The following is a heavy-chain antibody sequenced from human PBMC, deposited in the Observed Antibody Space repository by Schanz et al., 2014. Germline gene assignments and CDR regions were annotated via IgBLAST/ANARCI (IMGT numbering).Heavy chain of an antibody. CDR2: MSHSGGVI. J-gene: IGHJ4*02. Sequence: QMQLVESGGGLVKPGGSLRLSCVASGFSFSDSFMSWIRQTPEKGLEWIAFMSHSGGVIYYAESVRGRFFISRDNSKNTLFLQMNSLRAEDTAVYYCARDHTTESYYSAGPPIDYWGQGTLVTVSS. D-gene: IGHD1-26*01. V-gene: IGHV3-11*04. CDR3: ARDHTTESYYSAGPPIDY. CDR1: GFSFSDSF.